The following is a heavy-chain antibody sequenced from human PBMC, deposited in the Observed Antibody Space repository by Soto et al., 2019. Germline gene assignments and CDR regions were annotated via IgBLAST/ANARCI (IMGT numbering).Heavy chain of an antibody. V-gene: IGHV3-23*01. CDR2: ISGSGGST. CDR3: ANSDARGLPYNFDY. J-gene: IGHJ4*02. Sequence: GGSPRLSCAASGFTFSSYAMSWVRQAPGKGLEWVSAISGSGGSTYYADSVKDRFTISRDNSKNTLYLQMNSLRAEDTAVYYCANSDARGLPYNFDYWGQGTLVTVSS. D-gene: IGHD3-10*01. CDR1: GFTFSSYA.